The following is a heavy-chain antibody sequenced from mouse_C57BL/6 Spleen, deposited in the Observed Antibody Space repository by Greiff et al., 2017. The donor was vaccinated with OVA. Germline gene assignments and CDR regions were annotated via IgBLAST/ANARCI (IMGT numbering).Heavy chain of an antibody. CDR2: IRNKANGYTT. J-gene: IGHJ2*01. CDR3: ARWHYDYGGGLDY. Sequence: EVKLVESGGGLVQPGGSLSLSCAASGFTFTDYYMSWVRQPPGKALEWLGFIRNKANGYTTEYSASVKGRFTISRDNSQSILYLQMNALRAEDSATYYCARWHYDYGGGLDYWGQGTTLTVSS. V-gene: IGHV7-3*01. D-gene: IGHD2-4*01. CDR1: GFTFTDYY.